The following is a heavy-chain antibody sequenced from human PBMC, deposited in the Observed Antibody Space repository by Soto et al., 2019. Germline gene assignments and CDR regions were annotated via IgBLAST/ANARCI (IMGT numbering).Heavy chain of an antibody. J-gene: IGHJ3*02. CDR1: GGSISSGDYY. D-gene: IGHD1-1*01. Sequence: SETLSLTCTVSGGSISSGDYYWSWIRQPPGKGLEWIGYIYYSGSTYYNPSLKSRVTISVDTSKNQFSLKLSSVTAADTAVYYCARANDRYPVVHPFDILRQGTMVTVSS. CDR3: ARANDRYPVVHPFDI. CDR2: IYYSGST. V-gene: IGHV4-30-4*01.